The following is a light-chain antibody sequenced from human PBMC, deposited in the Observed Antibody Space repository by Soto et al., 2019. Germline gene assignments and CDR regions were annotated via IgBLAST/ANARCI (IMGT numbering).Light chain of an antibody. CDR3: QQYNNWPRT. V-gene: IGKV3-15*01. Sequence: EIVMTQSPDTLSVSPGERASLSCRASQSVSSNLAWHQQKPGQAPRLLIYDASTRATGIPARFSGSGSGTEFTLTISSLQSEDFALYYCQQYNNWPRTIGQGTKLEIK. CDR1: QSVSSN. J-gene: IGKJ2*01. CDR2: DAS.